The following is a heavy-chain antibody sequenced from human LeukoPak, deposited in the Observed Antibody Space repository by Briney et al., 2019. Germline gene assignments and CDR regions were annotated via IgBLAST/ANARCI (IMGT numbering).Heavy chain of an antibody. J-gene: IGHJ4*02. V-gene: IGHV4-30-2*01. CDR2: IYHSGST. CDR3: ARDQTTTARFDY. Sequence: SETLSLTCTVAGGSISSGGYYWGWIRQPPGKGLEWIGYIYHSGSTYYNPSLKSRVTISVDRSKNQFSLKLSSVTAADTAVYYCARDQTTTARFDYWGQGTLVTVSS. CDR1: GGSISSGGYY. D-gene: IGHD4-17*01.